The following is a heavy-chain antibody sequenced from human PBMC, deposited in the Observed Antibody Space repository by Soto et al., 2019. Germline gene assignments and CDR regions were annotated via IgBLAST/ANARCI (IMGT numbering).Heavy chain of an antibody. Sequence: QVHLVESGGGVVQPGGSLRLSCAASGFIFSGYAMHWVRQAPGKGLEWVAVISSDGNTQYYADSVKGQFNVSRDNSNHILTVEMNNLRDEDKAMYYCAKETNAYEINFWGQGTLVTGS. D-gene: IGHD3-9*01. V-gene: IGHV3-30-3*01. CDR3: AKETNAYEINF. J-gene: IGHJ4*02. CDR1: GFIFSGYA. CDR2: ISSDGNTQ.